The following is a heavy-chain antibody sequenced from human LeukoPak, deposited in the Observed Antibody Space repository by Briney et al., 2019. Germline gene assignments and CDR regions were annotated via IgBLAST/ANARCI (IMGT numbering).Heavy chain of an antibody. D-gene: IGHD2-21*01. Sequence: GGSLRLSCAASGFTFSYYGMSWVHQAPGKGLEWVSGFGHNGGITYADSVKGRFTISRDNSKNTLYLQMNSLRAEDTAVYFCAKQAGWGGYFYFLPFDFWGRGTLVTVSS. J-gene: IGHJ4*02. CDR1: GFTFSYYG. V-gene: IGHV3-23*01. CDR3: AKQAGWGGYFYFLPFDF. CDR2: FGHNGGIT.